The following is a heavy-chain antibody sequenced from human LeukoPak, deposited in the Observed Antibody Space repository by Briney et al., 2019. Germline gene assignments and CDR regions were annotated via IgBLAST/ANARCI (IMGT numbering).Heavy chain of an antibody. CDR2: IYYGGST. J-gene: IGHJ6*03. V-gene: IGHV4-39*07. CDR1: GGSISSSNYY. Sequence: SETLSLTCTVSGGSISSSNYYWGWIRQPPGKGLEWIGSIYYGGSTNYNPSLKSRVTISVDTSKNQFSLKLSSVTAADTAVYYCARETSQKGAHYMDVWGKGTTVTISS. CDR3: ARETSQKGAHYMDV. D-gene: IGHD3-16*01.